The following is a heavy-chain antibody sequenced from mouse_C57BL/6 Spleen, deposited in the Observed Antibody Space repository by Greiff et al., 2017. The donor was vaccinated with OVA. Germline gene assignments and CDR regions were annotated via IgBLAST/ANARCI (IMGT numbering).Heavy chain of an antibody. CDR2: ISSGSSTI. CDR3: ARGGYAMDY. CDR1: GFTFSDYG. J-gene: IGHJ4*01. V-gene: IGHV5-17*01. Sequence: EVQVIESGGGLVKPGGSLKLSCAASGFTFSDYGMHWVRQAPEKGLEWVAYISSGSSTIYYADTVKGRFTIARDNAKSTLFLQMTSLSSEDTAMYYCARGGYAMDYWGQGTSVTVSS.